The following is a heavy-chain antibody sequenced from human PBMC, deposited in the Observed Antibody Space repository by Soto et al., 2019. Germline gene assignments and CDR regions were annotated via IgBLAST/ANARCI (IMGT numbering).Heavy chain of an antibody. CDR1: GYSFINYW. Sequence: EVQLVQSGAEVKKPGESLKISCQTSGYSFINYWIVWVRQMPGKGLEWMVIINPGNSETRYSPSFQGQVTISADKSISTTYLQLTSLKPSDTSMYYCSSPSNIYVADWGHGTLVTVST. J-gene: IGHJ4*01. D-gene: IGHD3-10*02. CDR3: SSPSNIYVAD. CDR2: INPGNSET. V-gene: IGHV5-51*01.